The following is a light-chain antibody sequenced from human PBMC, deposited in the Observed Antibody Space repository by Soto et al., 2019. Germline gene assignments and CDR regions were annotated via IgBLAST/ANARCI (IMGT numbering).Light chain of an antibody. V-gene: IGKV3-20*01. CDR1: QSVSSSY. Sequence: EIVLTQSPGTLSLSPGERAPLSCRARQSVSSSYLAWYQQNPGQAPRLLVYGASSRATGIPDRFSGSGSGTDFTLTISSLQSEDFAVYYCQQYNNWPPITFGQGTRLEIK. CDR3: QQYNNWPPIT. J-gene: IGKJ5*01. CDR2: GAS.